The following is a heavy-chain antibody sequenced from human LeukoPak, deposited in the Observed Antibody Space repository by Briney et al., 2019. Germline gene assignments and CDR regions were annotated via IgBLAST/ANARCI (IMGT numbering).Heavy chain of an antibody. J-gene: IGHJ4*02. V-gene: IGHV4-30-4*07. CDR1: GGSIGSVGYS. CDR2: IYYNGNT. CDR3: ARSVSSGFYPYYFDY. Sequence: PSETLSLTCAVSGGSIGSVGYSWSWIRQPPGKGLDWIGYIYYNGNTYYNPSLKSRITMSADTSKNQFSLKLSSVTAADTAVYYCARSVSSGFYPYYFDYWGQGTLVTVSS. D-gene: IGHD3-22*01.